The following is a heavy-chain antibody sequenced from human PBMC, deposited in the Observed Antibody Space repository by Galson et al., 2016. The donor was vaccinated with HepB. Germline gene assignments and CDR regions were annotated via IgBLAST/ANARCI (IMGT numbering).Heavy chain of an antibody. V-gene: IGHV3-48*01. J-gene: IGHJ4*02. CDR2: ISSGSSTI. CDR1: GFTFSSYS. CDR3: ARDGWAVTGTPFFDY. Sequence: SLRLSCAASGFTFSSYSMNWVRQPPGKGLEWVSYISSGSSTIYSADSVTGRFTISRDNAKNSLFRQMNSLRAEDTAVYYCARDGWAVTGTPFFDYWGQGTLVTVSS. D-gene: IGHD6-13*01.